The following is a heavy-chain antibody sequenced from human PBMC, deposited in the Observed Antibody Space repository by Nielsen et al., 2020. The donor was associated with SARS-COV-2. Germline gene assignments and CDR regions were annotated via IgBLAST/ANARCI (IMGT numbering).Heavy chain of an antibody. CDR1: GFTFSSYA. CDR3: AKDGRGGSYYRDYYGMDV. CDR2: ISGSGGST. V-gene: IGHV3-23*01. D-gene: IGHD1-26*01. J-gene: IGHJ6*02. Sequence: GESLKISCAASGFTFSSYAMSWVRQAPGKGLEWVSAISGSGGSTYYADSVKGRFTISRDNSKNTLYLQMNSLRAEDTAVYYCAKDGRGGSYYRDYYGMDVWGQRTTVTVSS.